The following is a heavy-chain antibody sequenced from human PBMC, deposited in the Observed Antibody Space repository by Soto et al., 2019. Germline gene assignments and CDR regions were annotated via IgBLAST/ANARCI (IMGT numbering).Heavy chain of an antibody. V-gene: IGHV1-18*01. D-gene: IGHD3-22*01. CDR2: INAYNGDT. J-gene: IGHJ3*02. CDR3: ARDPSYHYDSSGYYSADFDI. CDR1: GYTFTSYA. Sequence: ASVKVSCKASGYTFTSYAISWVRQAPGQGLEWMGWINAYNGDTNYAPNLQGRVTMTTDTSTRTAYMELRSLRSDDTAVYYCARDPSYHYDSSGYYSADFDIWG.